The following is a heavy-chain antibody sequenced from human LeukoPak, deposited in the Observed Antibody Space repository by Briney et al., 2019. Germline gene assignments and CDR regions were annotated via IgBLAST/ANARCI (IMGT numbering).Heavy chain of an antibody. V-gene: IGHV1-69*04. D-gene: IGHD2-15*01. CDR1: GYTFTSYA. J-gene: IGHJ3*02. CDR2: IIPILGIA. CDR3: ARLHCSGGSCYAENAFDI. Sequence: SVKVSCKASGYTFTSYAISWVRQAPGQGLEWMGRIIPILGIANYAQKFQGRVTITADKSTSTAYMELSSLRSEDTAVYYCARLHCSGGSCYAENAFDIWGQGTMVTVSS.